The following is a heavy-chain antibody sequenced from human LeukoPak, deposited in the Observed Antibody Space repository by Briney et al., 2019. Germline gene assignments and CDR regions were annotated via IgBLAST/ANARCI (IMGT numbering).Heavy chain of an antibody. D-gene: IGHD3-3*01. CDR3: AKAYYDFWSGYQFDY. CDR2: ISGSGGST. J-gene: IGHJ4*02. V-gene: IGHV3-23*01. CDR1: GFTFNNYA. Sequence: GGSLRLSCAASGFTFNNYAMNWVRQAPGKGLEWVSSISGSGGSTDYADSVKGRFTISRDNSENTLYLQMNSLRAEDTAIYYCAKAYYDFWSGYQFDYWGQGTLVTVSP.